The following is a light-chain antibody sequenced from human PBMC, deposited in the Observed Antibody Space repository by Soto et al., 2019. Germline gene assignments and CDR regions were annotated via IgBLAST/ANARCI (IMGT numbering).Light chain of an antibody. Sequence: QSVLTQPASVSGSPGQSITISCTGTSSDVGGYNFVSWYQLHPGKAPKLMIYEVSNRPSGVSNRFSGSKSGNTASLTISGLQAEDEADYYCNSYTSSTSWVFGGGTKVTVL. J-gene: IGLJ3*02. CDR3: NSYTSSTSWV. CDR1: SSDVGGYNF. V-gene: IGLV2-14*01. CDR2: EVS.